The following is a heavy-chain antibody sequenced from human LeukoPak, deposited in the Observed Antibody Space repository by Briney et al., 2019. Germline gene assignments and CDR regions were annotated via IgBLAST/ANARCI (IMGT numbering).Heavy chain of an antibody. CDR2: INPNSGGT. CDR3: ARQCITIFPFDP. V-gene: IGHV1-2*02. CDR1: GYTFTGYY. D-gene: IGHD3-9*01. J-gene: IGHJ5*02. Sequence: ASVKVSCKASGYTFTGYYMHWVRQAPGQGFEWMGWINPNSGGTNYAQKFQGRVTMTSDTSISTAYMELSRLRSDDTAVYYCARQCITIFPFDPWGQGTLVTVSS.